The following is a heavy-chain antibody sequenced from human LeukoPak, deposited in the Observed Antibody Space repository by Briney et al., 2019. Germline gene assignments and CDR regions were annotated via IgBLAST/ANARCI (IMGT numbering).Heavy chain of an antibody. Sequence: GGSLRLSCAASGFTFSSYSMNWVRQAPGKGLEWVSYISSSSSTIYYADSVKGRFTISRDNSKNTLYLQMNSLRAEDTAVYYCAKDGAIVDWYYYMDVWGKGTTVTISS. D-gene: IGHD3-22*01. CDR1: GFTFSSYS. CDR3: AKDGAIVDWYYYMDV. J-gene: IGHJ6*03. V-gene: IGHV3-48*01. CDR2: ISSSSSTI.